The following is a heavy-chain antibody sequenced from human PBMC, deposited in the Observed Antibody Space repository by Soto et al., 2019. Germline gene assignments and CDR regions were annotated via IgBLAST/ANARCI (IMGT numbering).Heavy chain of an antibody. D-gene: IGHD1-26*01. Sequence: ASVKVSCKASGYTFTGYYMHWVRQAPGQGLEWMGWINPNSGGTNYAQKFQDRVTMTRDTSISITYMELIRLSSDDTAVYYCARDAWETLRIKYFKDLWGQGILVTVS. CDR1: GYTFTGYY. V-gene: IGHV1-2*02. CDR2: INPNSGGT. J-gene: IGHJ4*01. CDR3: ARDAWETLRIKYFKDL.